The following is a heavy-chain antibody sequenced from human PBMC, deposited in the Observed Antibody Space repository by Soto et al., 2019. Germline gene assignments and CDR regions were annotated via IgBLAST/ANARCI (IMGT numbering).Heavy chain of an antibody. J-gene: IGHJ6*02. CDR2: IIPICGKA. V-gene: IGHV1-69*06. CDR3: ARGLLGYSGYGVYGMDV. CDR1: GYTFTSYD. Sequence: SVKVSCKASGYTFTSYDINWVRQATGQGLEWMGGIIPICGKANYAQKFQGRVTITADKSTSTAYMELSSLRSEDTAVYYCARGLLGYSGYGVYGMDVRGQGTTVTVSS. D-gene: IGHD5-12*01.